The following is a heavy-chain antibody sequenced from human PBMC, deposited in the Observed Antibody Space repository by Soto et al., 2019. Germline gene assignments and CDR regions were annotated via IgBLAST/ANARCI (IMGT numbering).Heavy chain of an antibody. CDR1: GGSVSSGDYY. J-gene: IGHJ4*02. CDR2: IYHSGNT. CDR3: ARQLWLGGTSNFDY. D-gene: IGHD5-18*01. Sequence: PSETLSLTCAVSGGSVSSGDYYWTWIRQPPGKGLEWIGYIYHSGNTNYNPSLKSRITISVETSKNQFSLKLSSVTAADTAVYYCARQLWLGGTSNFDYWGQGTLVTVSS. V-gene: IGHV4-61*08.